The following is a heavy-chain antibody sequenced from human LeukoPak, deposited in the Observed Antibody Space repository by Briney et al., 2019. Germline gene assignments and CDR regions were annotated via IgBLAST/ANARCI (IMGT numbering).Heavy chain of an antibody. CDR3: ARGGQGYYDYVWGSDRYFDY. CDR1: GGSFSGYY. CDR2: INHSGST. V-gene: IGHV4-34*01. D-gene: IGHD3-16*02. Sequence: KPSETLSLTCAVYGGSFSGYYWSWIRQPPGKGLEWIGEINHSGSTNYNPSLKSRVTISVDTSKNQFSLKLSSVTAADTAVYYCARGGQGYYDYVWGSDRYFDYWGQGTLVTVSS. J-gene: IGHJ4*02.